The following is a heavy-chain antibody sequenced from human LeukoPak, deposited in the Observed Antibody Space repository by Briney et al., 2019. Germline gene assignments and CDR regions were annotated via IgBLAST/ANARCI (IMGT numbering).Heavy chain of an antibody. CDR3: ASASYQSSNWYGAFDY. D-gene: IGHD6-13*01. CDR1: GFTFSSYA. CDR2: ISGSGGNT. V-gene: IGHV3-23*01. Sequence: GGSLRLSCAASGFTFSSYAMSWVRQAPGKGLEWVSAISGSGGNTYYADSVKGRFTISRDNSKNTLYLQMNSLRAEDTAVYYCASASYQSSNWYGAFDYWGQGTLVTVSS. J-gene: IGHJ4*02.